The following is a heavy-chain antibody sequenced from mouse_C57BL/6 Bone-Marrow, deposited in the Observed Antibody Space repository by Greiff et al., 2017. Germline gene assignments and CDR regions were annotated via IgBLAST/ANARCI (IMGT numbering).Heavy chain of an antibody. J-gene: IGHJ3*01. Sequence: QVQLQQSGAELVKPGASVKMSCTASGFTFTTYPIEWMKQNHGKSLEWIGNFHPYNDDTTYNEKFKGKATMTVEKSSSTVDLEHSRLTSDDSAVYYCAKKPYYGNYCAYWGQGTLVTVSA. V-gene: IGHV1-47*01. CDR2: FHPYNDDT. CDR1: GFTFTTYP. CDR3: AKKPYYGNYCAY. D-gene: IGHD2-10*01.